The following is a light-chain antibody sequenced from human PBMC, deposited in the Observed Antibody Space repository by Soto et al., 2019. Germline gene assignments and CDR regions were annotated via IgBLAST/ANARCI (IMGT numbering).Light chain of an antibody. CDR3: CSYAGSSTFVV. V-gene: IGLV2-23*02. J-gene: IGLJ2*01. Sequence: QSVLTQPASVSGSPGQSITISCTGTSSDVGSYNLVSWYQQHPGKAPKLMIYEVSKPPSGVSNRFSGSKSGNTASLTISGLQAEDEADYYCCSYAGSSTFVVFGGGTKRTVL. CDR1: SSDVGSYNL. CDR2: EVS.